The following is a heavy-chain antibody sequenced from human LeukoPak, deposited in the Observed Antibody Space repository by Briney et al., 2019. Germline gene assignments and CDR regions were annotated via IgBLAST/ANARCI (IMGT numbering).Heavy chain of an antibody. CDR2: IYTSGST. Sequence: PSETLSLXCTASGGSISSYYWSWIRQPAGKGLEWIGRIYTSGSTNYNPSLKSRVTMSVDTSKNQFSLKLSSVTAADTAVYYCARAGRYSSSWALDYWGQGTLVTVSS. CDR3: ARAGRYSSSWALDY. CDR1: GGSISSYY. J-gene: IGHJ4*02. V-gene: IGHV4-4*07. D-gene: IGHD6-13*01.